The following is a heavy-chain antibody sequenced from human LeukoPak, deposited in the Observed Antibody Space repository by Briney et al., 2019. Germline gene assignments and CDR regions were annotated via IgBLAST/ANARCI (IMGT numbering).Heavy chain of an antibody. J-gene: IGHJ3*02. CDR1: GYTFTSYY. Sequence: ASVKVSCKASGYTFTSYYMHWVRQAPGQGLEWMGIINPSGGSTSYAQKFQGRVTMTRDTSTSTVYMELSSLRSEDTAVYYSARLYYYGSGSSRSLYAFDIWGQGTMVTVSS. V-gene: IGHV1-46*01. CDR2: INPSGGST. CDR3: ARLYYYGSGSSRSLYAFDI. D-gene: IGHD3-10*01.